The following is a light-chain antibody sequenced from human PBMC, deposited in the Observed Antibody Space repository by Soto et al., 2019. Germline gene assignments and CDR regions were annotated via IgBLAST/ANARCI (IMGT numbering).Light chain of an antibody. CDR2: GVS. CDR3: QQYNTWPYT. J-gene: IGKJ2*01. CDR1: QSLVRG. Sequence: EIVMTQSPATLSVSPGERVTLSCRASQSLVRGLAWYQQKPGKATRLLIYGVSTRGTTIPARFTGGGSAAQFALTTTTLQSEDVAVYYCQQYNTWPYTFGQGTMLEI. V-gene: IGKV3-15*01.